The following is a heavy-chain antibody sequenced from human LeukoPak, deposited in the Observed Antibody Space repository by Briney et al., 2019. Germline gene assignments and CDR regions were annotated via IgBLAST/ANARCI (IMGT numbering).Heavy chain of an antibody. CDR1: GGSISSDY. D-gene: IGHD6-19*01. CDR3: ARGDSSASNCFDP. V-gene: IGHV4-59*01. CDR2: IFHSGST. Sequence: SETLSLTCTVSGGSISSDYWNWIRQPPGRGLEWIGCIFHSGSTKYNPSLMSRVTISLDTSKNHFSLKVSSVTAADTAVYYCARGDSSASNCFDPWGQGTLVTVSS. J-gene: IGHJ5*02.